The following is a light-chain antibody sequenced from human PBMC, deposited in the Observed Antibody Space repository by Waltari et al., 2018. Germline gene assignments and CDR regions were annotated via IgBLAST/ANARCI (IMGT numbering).Light chain of an antibody. Sequence: IQLTPSPSSLSASVGDRVTITCRASQGISTNLAWYQQKPGKAPKLLIYLASTLQSGAPSRFSGSGSGTDCTLTISSLQPEDFATYYCHQVYTYPRAFGQGTKVEIK. CDR1: QGISTN. CDR3: HQVYTYPRA. J-gene: IGKJ1*01. V-gene: IGKV1-9*01. CDR2: LAS.